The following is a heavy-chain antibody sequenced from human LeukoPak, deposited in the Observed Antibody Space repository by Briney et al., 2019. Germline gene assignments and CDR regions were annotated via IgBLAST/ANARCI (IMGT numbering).Heavy chain of an antibody. CDR3: ARQGDGYCTSTNCLYSFDN. CDR1: GGSISSSSYY. D-gene: IGHD2-2*03. V-gene: IGHV4-39*01. Sequence: SETLSLTCTVSGGSISSSSYYWGWIRQPPGKGLEWIGSIYYSGNTYYNPSLKSRVTISEDTSKNQFSLKLSSVTAADTAVYYCARQGDGYCTSTNCLYSFDNWGQGTLVTVSS. CDR2: IYYSGNT. J-gene: IGHJ4*02.